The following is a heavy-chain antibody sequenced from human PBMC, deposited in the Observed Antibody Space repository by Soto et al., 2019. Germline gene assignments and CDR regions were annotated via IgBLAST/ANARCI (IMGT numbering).Heavy chain of an antibody. D-gene: IGHD3-9*01. V-gene: IGHV4-59*12. CDR1: GGSISNYY. CDR3: ARGTDTWFFAL. J-gene: IGHJ2*01. Sequence: TSETLSLTCTVSGGSISNYYWTWIRQHPGKGLEWIGYIYYTGSTNYNPSLKSRLTFSVDTSKNHFSLKLTSVTAADTAVYYCARGTDTWFFALWGRGTLVTVSS. CDR2: IYYTGST.